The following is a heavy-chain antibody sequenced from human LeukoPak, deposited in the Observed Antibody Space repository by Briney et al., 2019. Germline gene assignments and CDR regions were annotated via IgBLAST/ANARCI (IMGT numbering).Heavy chain of an antibody. V-gene: IGHV1-18*04. D-gene: IGHD3-10*01. CDR2: ISAYNGNT. Sequence: ASVKVSCKASGYTFTSYGISWVRQAPGQGLEWMGWISAYNGNTNYAQKPQGRVTMTPDTSTSTAYMELRSLRSADTAVYYCARDLIQPDTMVRAGGYWGQGTLVTVSS. J-gene: IGHJ4*02. CDR3: ARDLIQPDTMVRAGGY. CDR1: GYTFTSYG.